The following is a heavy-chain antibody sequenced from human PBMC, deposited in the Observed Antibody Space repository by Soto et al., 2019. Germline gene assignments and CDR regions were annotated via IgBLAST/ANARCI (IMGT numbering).Heavy chain of an antibody. J-gene: IGHJ5*02. V-gene: IGHV2-5*01. CDR3: AHRGYGDYPRDNWFDP. Sequence: QITLRESGPTLVKPTQTLTLTCTFSGFSLNTAGAGVGWIRQPPGKALEWLALIYWNDDKRFSPSLKSKLTITKDTSKNPVVLTMTNVDPVDTATYYCAHRGYGDYPRDNWFDPWGQGTLVTVSS. CDR1: GFSLNTAGAG. D-gene: IGHD4-17*01. CDR2: IYWNDDK.